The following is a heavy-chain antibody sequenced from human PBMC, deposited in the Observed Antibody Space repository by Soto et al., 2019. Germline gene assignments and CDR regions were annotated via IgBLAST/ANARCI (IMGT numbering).Heavy chain of an antibody. V-gene: IGHV3-30-3*01. CDR2: ISHDGSNK. J-gene: IGHJ6*01. Sequence: GGSLRLSCAASGFAFSSYAVHWVRQAPGKGLEWVAVISHDGSNKYYADSVKGQFTISRDNAKNTLYLQMKGLRAEDTAVVSCVRGFSYYDDSSGYGNDAFGLRGRGT. CDR1: GFAFSSYA. D-gene: IGHD3-22*01. CDR3: VRGFSYYDDSSGYGNDAFGL.